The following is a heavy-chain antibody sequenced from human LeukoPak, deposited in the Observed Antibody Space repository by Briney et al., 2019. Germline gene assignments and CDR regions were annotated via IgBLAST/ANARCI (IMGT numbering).Heavy chain of an antibody. D-gene: IGHD6-19*01. CDR1: GFTFSSYG. V-gene: IGHV3-30*19. CDR2: ISYDGSNK. Sequence: PGGSLRLSCAASGFTFSSYGMHWVRQAPGKGLEWVAVISYDGSNKYYADSVKGRFTISRDNSKNTLYLQMNSLRAEDTAVYYCARERGIAVAGTGAVFDYWGQGTLVTVSS. J-gene: IGHJ4*02. CDR3: ARERGIAVAGTGAVFDY.